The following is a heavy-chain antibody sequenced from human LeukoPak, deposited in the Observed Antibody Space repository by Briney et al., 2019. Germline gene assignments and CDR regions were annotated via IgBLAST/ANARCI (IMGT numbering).Heavy chain of an antibody. CDR3: ARRGRITIFGVEPTNWFDP. CDR2: INHSGST. J-gene: IGHJ5*02. V-gene: IGHV4-34*01. Sequence: SETLSLTCAVYGGSFSGYYWSWIRQPPGKGLEWIGEINHSGSTNYNPSLKSRVTISVDTSKNQFSLKLSSVTAANTAVYYCARRGRITIFGVEPTNWFDPWGQGTLVTVSS. CDR1: GGSFSGYY. D-gene: IGHD3-3*01.